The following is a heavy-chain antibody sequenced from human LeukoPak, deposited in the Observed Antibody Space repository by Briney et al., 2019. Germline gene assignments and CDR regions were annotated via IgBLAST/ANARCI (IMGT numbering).Heavy chain of an antibody. J-gene: IGHJ1*01. CDR1: GFTFSSYG. Sequence: GGSLRLSCAASGFTFSSYGMHWVRQAPGKGLEWVAVIWYDGSNKYYADSVKGRFTISRDNSKNTLYLQMNSLRAEDTAVYYCARDSPGYYDSSGYHNAEYFQHWGQGTLVTVSS. D-gene: IGHD3-22*01. V-gene: IGHV3-33*01. CDR2: IWYDGSNK. CDR3: ARDSPGYYDSSGYHNAEYFQH.